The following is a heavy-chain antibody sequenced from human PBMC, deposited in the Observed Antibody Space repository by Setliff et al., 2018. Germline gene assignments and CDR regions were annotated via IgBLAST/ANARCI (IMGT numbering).Heavy chain of an antibody. D-gene: IGHD2-8*01. CDR3: ARDPGVHSGTWCLDS. V-gene: IGHV4-34*01. J-gene: IGHJ4*02. CDR2: VSHSGST. CDR1: GGSFSNYY. Sequence: SETLSLTCAVYGGSFSNYYWSWIRQPPGKGLEWLGEVSHSGSTNYKPSLKGRVAMSVDTSKRQFSLMLTSVTAADTAVYYCARDPGVHSGTWCLDSWGQGTQVTVSS.